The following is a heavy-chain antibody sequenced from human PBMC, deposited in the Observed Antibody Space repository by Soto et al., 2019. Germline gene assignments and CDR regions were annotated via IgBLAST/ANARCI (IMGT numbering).Heavy chain of an antibody. CDR1: GYTFTSYG. Sequence: ASVKVSCKASGYTFTSYGISWVRQAPGQGLEWMGWISAYNGNTNYAQKLQGRVTMTTDTSTSTAYMELRSLRSDDTAVYYCARDTDYDILTGPDPYYYYYYMDVWGQGTLVTVSS. J-gene: IGHJ6*03. D-gene: IGHD3-9*01. V-gene: IGHV1-18*01. CDR2: ISAYNGNT. CDR3: ARDTDYDILTGPDPYYYYYYMDV.